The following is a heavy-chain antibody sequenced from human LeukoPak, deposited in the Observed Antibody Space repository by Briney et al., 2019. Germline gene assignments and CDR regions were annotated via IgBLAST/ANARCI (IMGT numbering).Heavy chain of an antibody. CDR2: IYYSGHT. CDR1: GGSLRSYY. D-gene: IGHD3-10*01. Sequence: SETLSLPRTVSGGSLRSYYWSWIRQPPGKGREGIGYIYYSGHTNYNPSLKSRVTISVDTSKNRFSLKLSSVTAADTAVYYCARAEDTSVRGVPYIFDYWGQGTLVTVSS. V-gene: IGHV4-59*13. CDR3: ARAEDTSVRGVPYIFDY. J-gene: IGHJ4*02.